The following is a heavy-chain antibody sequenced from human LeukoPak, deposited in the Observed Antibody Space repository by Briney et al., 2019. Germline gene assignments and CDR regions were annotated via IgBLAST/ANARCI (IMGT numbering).Heavy chain of an antibody. D-gene: IGHD3-16*02. J-gene: IGHJ4*02. Sequence: PSETLSLTCTVSGGSFSTDYWSWIRQPPGKGLEWIGYIYYSGFTDYNPSLKSRVTMSVDTSKNQFSLKLSSVTAADTAVYFCARAVISFAGLIAKGCDSWGQGTLVTISS. CDR2: IYYSGFT. CDR1: GGSFSTDY. V-gene: IGHV4-59*01. CDR3: ARAVISFAGLIAKGCDS.